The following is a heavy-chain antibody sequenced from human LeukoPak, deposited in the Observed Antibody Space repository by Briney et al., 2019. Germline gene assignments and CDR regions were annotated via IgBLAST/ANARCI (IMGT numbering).Heavy chain of an antibody. D-gene: IGHD3-3*01. CDR2: IYYSGST. J-gene: IGHJ4*02. CDR3: ARLPTPWAYYDFWSGRIDY. CDR1: GGSISSSSYY. Sequence: SETLSLTCTVSGGSISSSSYYWGWIRQPPGKGLEWIGSIYYSGSTYYNPSLKSRVTISVDTPKNQFSLKLSSVTAADTAVYYCARLPTPWAYYDFWSGRIDYWGQGTLVTVSS. V-gene: IGHV4-39*01.